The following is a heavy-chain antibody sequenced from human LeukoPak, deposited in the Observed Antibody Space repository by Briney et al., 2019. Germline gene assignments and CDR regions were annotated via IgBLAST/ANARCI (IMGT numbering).Heavy chain of an antibody. D-gene: IGHD1-26*01. Sequence: GGSLRLSCAASGFTLSSYWLHWVRQAPGKGLVWLSRINSDGSITTYADSVKGRFTISRDNAKNTVYLQMESLRAEDTALYYCARGGGGSEKFDCWGQGTLVTVSS. CDR1: GFTLSSYW. J-gene: IGHJ4*02. V-gene: IGHV3-74*01. CDR2: INSDGSIT. CDR3: ARGGGGSEKFDC.